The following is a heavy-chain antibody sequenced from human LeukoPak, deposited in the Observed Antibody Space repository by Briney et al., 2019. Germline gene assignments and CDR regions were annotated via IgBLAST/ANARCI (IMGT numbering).Heavy chain of an antibody. V-gene: IGHV4-4*02. CDR2: IYHSGST. J-gene: IGHJ4*02. CDR3: ARGRTYYDFWSGYYISYFDY. D-gene: IGHD3-3*01. CDR1: GGSISSSNW. Sequence: SETLSLTCAVSGGSISSSNWWSWVRQPPGKGLEWIGEIYHSGSTNHNPSLKSRVTISVDTSKNQFSLKLSSVTAADTAVYYCARGRTYYDFWSGYYISYFDYWGQGTLVTVSS.